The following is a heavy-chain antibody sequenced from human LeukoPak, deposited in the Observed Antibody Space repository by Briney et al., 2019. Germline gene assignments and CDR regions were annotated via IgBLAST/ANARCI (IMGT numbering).Heavy chain of an antibody. CDR1: GYTFTGYY. J-gene: IGHJ4*02. CDR3: ARGREYYDSSGYQDY. CDR2: INPNSGGT. D-gene: IGHD3-22*01. V-gene: IGHV1-2*06. Sequence: ASVKVSCKASGYTFTGYYMHWVGQAPGQGLEWMGRINPNSGGTNYAQKFQGRVTMTRDTSISTAYMELSRLRSDDTAVYYCARGREYYDSSGYQDYWGQGTLVTVSS.